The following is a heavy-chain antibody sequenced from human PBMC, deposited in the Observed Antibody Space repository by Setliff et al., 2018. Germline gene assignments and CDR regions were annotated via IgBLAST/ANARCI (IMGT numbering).Heavy chain of an antibody. J-gene: IGHJ6*02. D-gene: IGHD6-19*01. CDR1: GYTFTSYA. V-gene: IGHV7-4-1*02. CDR3: ARVGGYSSGFGPDYYYYGMDV. CDR2: INTNTGNP. Sequence: ASVKVSCKASGYTFTSYAMNWVRQAPGQGLEWMGWINTNTGNPTYAQGFTGRFVFSLDTSVSTAYLQISSLKAEDTAVYYCARVGGYSSGFGPDYYYYGMDVWGQGTTVTVSS.